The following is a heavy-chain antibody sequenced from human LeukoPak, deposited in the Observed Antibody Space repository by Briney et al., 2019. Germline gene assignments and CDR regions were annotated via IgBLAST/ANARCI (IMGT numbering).Heavy chain of an antibody. V-gene: IGHV3-23*01. CDR1: GFTFNSFA. CDR3: YATDNFDY. J-gene: IGHJ4*02. D-gene: IGHD4-17*01. CDR2: ISGGGST. Sequence: GGSLRLSCAASGFTFNSFAMSWVRQAPGKGLEWVSAISGGGSTYYADSVKGRFTISRDNSKNSPYLQMNSLRAEDTAVYYCYATDNFDYWGQGTLVTVSS.